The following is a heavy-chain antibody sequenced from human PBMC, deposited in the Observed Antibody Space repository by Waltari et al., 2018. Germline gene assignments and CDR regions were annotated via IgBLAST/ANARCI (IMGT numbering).Heavy chain of an antibody. J-gene: IGHJ3*02. D-gene: IGHD3-16*01. Sequence: QVQLQESGPGLVKHSETLSLTCTVSGGSISSHYWSWIRQPPGKGLEWIGYIYYRGSTNYNPALKSLVTISVDTSKNQFSLMPSSVTAADTAVYYCASWGNYAFDIWCQGTMVTVSS. V-gene: IGHV4-59*11. CDR3: ASWGNYAFDI. CDR1: GGSISSHY. CDR2: IYYRGST.